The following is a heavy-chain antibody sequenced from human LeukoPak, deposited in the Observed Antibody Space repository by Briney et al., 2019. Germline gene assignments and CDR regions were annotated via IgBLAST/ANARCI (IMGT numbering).Heavy chain of an antibody. CDR2: ITGSGDTT. V-gene: IGHV3-23*01. D-gene: IGHD3-9*01. CDR3: AKWGDYDILTGYYVSDF. CDR1: GFIFRNYA. Sequence: PGASLRLSCAASGFIFRNYAMRWVRQAPGKGLEWVSAITGSGDTTCYADSVKGRFTISRDNSKNTLYVEMNTLRAEDTAVYYCAKWGDYDILTGYYVSDFWGQGTLVTVSS. J-gene: IGHJ4*02.